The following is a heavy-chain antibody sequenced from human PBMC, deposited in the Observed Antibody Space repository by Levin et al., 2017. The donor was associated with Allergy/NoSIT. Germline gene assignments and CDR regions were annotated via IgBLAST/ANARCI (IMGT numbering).Heavy chain of an antibody. CDR2: IYYSGST. J-gene: IGHJ5*02. D-gene: IGHD5-12*01. V-gene: IGHV4-31*03. Sequence: SQTLSLTCTVSGGSISSGGYYWSWIRQHPGKGLEWIGYIYYSGSTYYNPSLKSRVTISVDTSKNQFSLKLSSVTAADTAVYYCARDREYSGSNWFDPWGQGTLVTVSS. CDR1: GGSISSGGYY. CDR3: ARDREYSGSNWFDP.